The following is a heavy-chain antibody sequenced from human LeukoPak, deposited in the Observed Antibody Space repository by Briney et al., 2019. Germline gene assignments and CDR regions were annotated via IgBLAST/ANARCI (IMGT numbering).Heavy chain of an antibody. D-gene: IGHD2-15*01. V-gene: IGHV1-69*04. J-gene: IGHJ6*02. Sequence: SVKVSCKASGGTFSSYAISWVRQAPGQGLEWMGRFIPILGIANYAQKFQGRVTITADKSTSTAYMELSSLRSEDTAVYYCARDNPKPLHLTTYVDYYYYGMDVWGQGTTVTVSS. CDR2: FIPILGIA. CDR3: ARDNPKPLHLTTYVDYYYYGMDV. CDR1: GGTFSSYA.